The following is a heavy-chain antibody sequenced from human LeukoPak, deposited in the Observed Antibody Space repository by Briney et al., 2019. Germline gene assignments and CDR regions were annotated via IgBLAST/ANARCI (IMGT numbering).Heavy chain of an antibody. Sequence: PGGSLRLSCAASGFTFSNYGMHWVRQASGKGLEWVAFIRYDGSNKYHADSVKGRFTISRDNSKNTLYLQMESLRAEGTAVYYCAKDGQYGDYWYYYMDVWGKGTTVTVSS. J-gene: IGHJ6*03. CDR3: AKDGQYGDYWYYYMDV. CDR1: GFTFSNYG. CDR2: IRYDGSNK. V-gene: IGHV3-30*02. D-gene: IGHD4/OR15-4a*01.